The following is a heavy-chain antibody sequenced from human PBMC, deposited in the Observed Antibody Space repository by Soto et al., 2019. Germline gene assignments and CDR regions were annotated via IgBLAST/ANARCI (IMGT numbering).Heavy chain of an antibody. CDR3: ARDEGGYDILTGYYKAHHFDY. V-gene: IGHV1-18*01. CDR1: GYTFTHFY. Sequence: ASVKVSCKASGYTFTHFYITWVRQAPGQGLEWMGAISPHNFNTNYAQKFRGRVTLATEKSTNTAYMDLRSLTSDDTAVYYCARDEGGYDILTGYYKAHHFDYWGQGVPVTVSS. J-gene: IGHJ4*02. D-gene: IGHD3-9*01. CDR2: ISPHNFNT.